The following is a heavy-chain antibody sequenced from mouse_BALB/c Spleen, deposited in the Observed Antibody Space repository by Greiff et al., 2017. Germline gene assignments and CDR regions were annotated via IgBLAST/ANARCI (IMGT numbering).Heavy chain of an antibody. Sequence: EVQLQQSGPELVKPGASVKMSCKASGYTFTSYVMHWVKQKPGQGLEWIGYINPYNDGTKYNEKFKGKATLTSDKSSSTAYMELSSLTSEDSAVYYCARGGLYYDYEGYAMDYWGQGTSVTVSS. CDR1: GYTFTSYV. CDR3: ARGGLYYDYEGYAMDY. V-gene: IGHV1-14*01. J-gene: IGHJ4*01. D-gene: IGHD2-4*01. CDR2: INPYNDGT.